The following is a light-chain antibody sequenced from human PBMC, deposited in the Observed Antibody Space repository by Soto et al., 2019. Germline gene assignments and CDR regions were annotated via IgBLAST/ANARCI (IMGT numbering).Light chain of an antibody. V-gene: IGKV3-15*01. CDR3: QQYNNSPWT. Sequence: EIVMTQSPATLSVSPGGRATLSCRASQSISGTLAWYQQKPGQAPRLLIHGASTRAPGFPARFSGSGSGTDFTLTISSLQSEDFAVYSCQQYNNSPWTLGQGTKVDIK. CDR1: QSISGT. J-gene: IGKJ1*01. CDR2: GAS.